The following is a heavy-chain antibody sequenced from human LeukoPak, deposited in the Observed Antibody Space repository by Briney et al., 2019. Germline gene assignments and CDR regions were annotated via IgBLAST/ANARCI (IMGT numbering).Heavy chain of an antibody. V-gene: IGHV4-59*01. CDR3: ARDPSLGH. CDR1: GGSISGFY. CDR2: IDYSGSA. D-gene: IGHD7-27*01. J-gene: IGHJ4*02. Sequence: SETLSLTCTVSGGSISGFYWNWIRQPPGKGLEWIGYIDYSGSAKYNPSLKTRVAISVDTSKNQFSLDLSSVTAADTAVYYCARDPSLGHWGQGTLVTVPS.